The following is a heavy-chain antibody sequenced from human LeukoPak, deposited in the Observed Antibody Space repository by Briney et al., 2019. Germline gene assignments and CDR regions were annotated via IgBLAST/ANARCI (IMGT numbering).Heavy chain of an antibody. V-gene: IGHV3-33*01. CDR1: GFTFSSYG. Sequence: AGRTLRLSCAASGFTFSSYGMPWVRQAPGKGLEWVAVIWYDGSNKYYADSVKGRFTISRDNSKNTLYLQMNSLRAEDTAVYYCARGYYGMDVWGQGTTVTVSS. CDR3: ARGYYGMDV. CDR2: IWYDGSNK. J-gene: IGHJ6*02.